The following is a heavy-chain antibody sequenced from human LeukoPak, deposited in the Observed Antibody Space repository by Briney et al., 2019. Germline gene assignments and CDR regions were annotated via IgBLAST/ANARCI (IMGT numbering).Heavy chain of an antibody. D-gene: IGHD3-10*01. Sequence: ASVKVSCKVYGYTLTELSMHWVRQAPGKGLEWMGGFDPEDGETIYAQKFQGRVTMTEDTSTDTAYMELSSLRSEDTAVYYCATAFGELLSWFDPWGREPWSPSPQ. V-gene: IGHV1-24*01. CDR3: ATAFGELLSWFDP. CDR2: FDPEDGET. CDR1: GYTLTELS. J-gene: IGHJ5*02.